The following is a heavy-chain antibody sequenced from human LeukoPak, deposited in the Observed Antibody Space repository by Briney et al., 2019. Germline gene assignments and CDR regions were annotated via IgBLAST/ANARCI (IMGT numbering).Heavy chain of an antibody. CDR2: IFSSGST. V-gene: IGHV4-59*01. CDR1: GDLFSNYK. J-gene: IGHJ4*02. D-gene: IGHD3-3*01. CDR3: ARFWSGFDY. Sequence: SETLSLTCIVSGDLFSNYKWTWLRQSPGKGLDWVGHIFSSGSTTYNPSFKDRVTITIDTSRSQFSLKLTSVTAADTAVYYCARFWSGFDYWGQGTLVTVSS.